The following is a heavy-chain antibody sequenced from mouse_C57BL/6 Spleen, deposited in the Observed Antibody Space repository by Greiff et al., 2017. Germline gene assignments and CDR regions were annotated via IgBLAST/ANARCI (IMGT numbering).Heavy chain of an antibody. CDR1: GYTFTSYW. Sequence: VQLQQPGAELVKPGASVKMSCKASGYTFTSYWITWVKQRPGQGLEWIGDIYPGSGSTNYNEKFKSKDTLTVDTSSSTAYMQLSSLTSEDSAVYYCASYDGYYGYFDYWGQGTTLTVSS. D-gene: IGHD2-3*01. CDR3: ASYDGYYGYFDY. J-gene: IGHJ2*01. V-gene: IGHV1-55*01. CDR2: IYPGSGST.